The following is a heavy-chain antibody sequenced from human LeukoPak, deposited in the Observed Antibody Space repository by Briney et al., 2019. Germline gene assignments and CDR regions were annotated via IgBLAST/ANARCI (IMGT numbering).Heavy chain of an antibody. V-gene: IGHV3-30*18. Sequence: GGSLRLSCAASGFTFSSYGMHWVRQAPGKGLEWVAVISYDGSNKYYADSVKGRFTISRDNSKNTLYLQMNSLRAEDTAVYYCAKETYDSSGCYPGRYFDYWGQGTLVTVSS. J-gene: IGHJ4*02. CDR1: GFTFSSYG. CDR2: ISYDGSNK. D-gene: IGHD3-22*01. CDR3: AKETYDSSGCYPGRYFDY.